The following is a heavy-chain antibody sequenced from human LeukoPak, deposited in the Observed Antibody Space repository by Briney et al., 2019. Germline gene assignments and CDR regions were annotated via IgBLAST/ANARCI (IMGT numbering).Heavy chain of an antibody. J-gene: IGHJ4*02. CDR3: ARVIPYSSGWDLGY. D-gene: IGHD6-19*01. Sequence: ASVKVSCKASGYAFTSYDINWVRQATGQGLEWMGWMNPNSGNTGYAQKFQGRVTMTRDTSTSTVYTELSSLRSEDTAVYYCARVIPYSSGWDLGYWGQGTLVTVSS. V-gene: IGHV1-8*01. CDR1: GYAFTSYD. CDR2: MNPNSGNT.